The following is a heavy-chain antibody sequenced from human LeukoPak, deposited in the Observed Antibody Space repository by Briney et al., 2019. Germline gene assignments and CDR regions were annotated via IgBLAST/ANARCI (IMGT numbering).Heavy chain of an antibody. V-gene: IGHV3-33*06. D-gene: IGHD5-24*01. CDR3: VKGGDGFNFGDH. J-gene: IGHJ4*02. Sequence: PGGSLRLSCAVSGFTFSNFWMTWVRQTPGKGLEWVALIWSDARKTHYADSVMGRFTISRDNSENTLYLQMNSLRVEDTAVYYCVKGGDGFNFGDHWGQGNRVTVSS. CDR2: IWSDARKT. CDR1: GFTFSNFW.